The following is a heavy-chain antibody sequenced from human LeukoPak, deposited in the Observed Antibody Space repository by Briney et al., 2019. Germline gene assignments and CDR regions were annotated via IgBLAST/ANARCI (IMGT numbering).Heavy chain of an antibody. J-gene: IGHJ4*02. V-gene: IGHV3-48*03. CDR1: GFTFSSYE. Sequence: PGGSLRLSCVASGFTFSSYEMNWVRQAPGKGLEWISFISGSDGTIYYADSVKGRFTISRDNPKNSLFLQMNSLRVEDTAVYFCARKLPGTVYFDYWGQGTLVAASS. D-gene: IGHD1-1*01. CDR2: ISGSDGTI. CDR3: ARKLPGTVYFDY.